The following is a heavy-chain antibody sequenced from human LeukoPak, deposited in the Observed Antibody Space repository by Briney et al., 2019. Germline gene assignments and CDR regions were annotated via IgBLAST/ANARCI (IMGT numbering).Heavy chain of an antibody. CDR2: ISPNSGGT. J-gene: IGHJ4*02. Sequence: ASVKVSCKASGYIFTDYHMHWVRQAPGQGLEWMAWISPNSGGTNYAQKFQGRVTVTRDTSITTAYMELSSLRSDGTAVYYCAKGTSGWSRFDDWGQGTLVTVSS. D-gene: IGHD2-2*01. CDR3: AKGTSGWSRFDD. CDR1: GYIFTDYH. V-gene: IGHV1-2*02.